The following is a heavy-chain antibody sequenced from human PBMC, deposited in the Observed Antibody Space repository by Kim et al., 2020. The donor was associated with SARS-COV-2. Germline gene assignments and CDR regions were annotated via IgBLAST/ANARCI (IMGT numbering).Heavy chain of an antibody. J-gene: IGHJ4*02. V-gene: IGHV3-49*04. CDR3: TGEYSGYGDYPGY. CDR2: IRSRGYGGTT. Sequence: GGSLRLSCTGSGFTFGDYGMSWVRQAPGKGLEWVGFIRSRGYGGTTEYAASVKGRFSISRDDSKSIAYLQMNSLKIEDTAVYYCTGEYSGYGDYPGYWGQGTLVTVSS. CDR1: GFTFGDYG. D-gene: IGHD5-12*01.